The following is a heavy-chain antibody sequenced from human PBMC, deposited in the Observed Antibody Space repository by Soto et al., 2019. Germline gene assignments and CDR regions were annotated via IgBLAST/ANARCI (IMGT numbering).Heavy chain of an antibody. J-gene: IGHJ4*02. D-gene: IGHD2-15*01. CDR3: ARVYCSGGSCYSYTSYYFDY. V-gene: IGHV4-59*08. Sequence: SETLSLTCTVSGGSISSYYWSWIRQPPGKGLEWIGYIYYSGSTNYNPSLKSRVTISVDTSKNQFSLKLSSVTAADTAVYYCARVYCSGGSCYSYTSYYFDYWGQGTLVTVSS. CDR2: IYYSGST. CDR1: GGSISSYY.